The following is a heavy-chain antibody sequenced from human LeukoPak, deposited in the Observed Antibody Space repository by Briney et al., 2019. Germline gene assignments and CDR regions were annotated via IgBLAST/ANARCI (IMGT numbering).Heavy chain of an antibody. D-gene: IGHD6-13*01. J-gene: IGHJ4*02. CDR2: IYYSGTT. CDR1: GGSISSYY. CDR3: ARGVYIAAAQSAY. Sequence: KASETLSRTCTVSGGSISSYYWSWIRQPPGKGLEWIGYIYYSGTTNYNPSLKSRVTISVDTSKNQFSLKLSSVTAADTAVYYCARGVYIAAAQSAYWGQGTLVTVSS. V-gene: IGHV4-59*01.